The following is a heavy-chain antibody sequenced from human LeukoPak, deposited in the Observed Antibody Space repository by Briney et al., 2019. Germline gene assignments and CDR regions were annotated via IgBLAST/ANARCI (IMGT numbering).Heavy chain of an antibody. CDR1: GGSISTYY. Sequence: SETLSLTCTVSGGSISTYYWNWIRQPPGKGLEWIGYIYHSGSTNYNPSLQSRVTISVDTSKNQFSLNLNSVTAADTAVYYCARGGAARPHFQNWGQGTLVTVSS. CDR3: ARGGAARPHFQN. J-gene: IGHJ1*01. D-gene: IGHD6-6*01. CDR2: IYHSGST. V-gene: IGHV4-59*01.